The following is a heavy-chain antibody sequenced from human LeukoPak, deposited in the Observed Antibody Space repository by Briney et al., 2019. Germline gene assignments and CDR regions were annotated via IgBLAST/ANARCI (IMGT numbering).Heavy chain of an antibody. Sequence: PGGSLSLSCAASGFTFSDYSMNWVRQAPGKGLEYVSAISSNGDSTYDANSVKGRFTISRDNSKNTLYLQMGGLRPEDMAVYYCARWEGSYIDYWGQGTLVTVSS. J-gene: IGHJ4*02. D-gene: IGHD3-10*01. CDR1: GFTFSDYS. CDR3: ARWEGSYIDY. V-gene: IGHV3-64*01. CDR2: ISSNGDST.